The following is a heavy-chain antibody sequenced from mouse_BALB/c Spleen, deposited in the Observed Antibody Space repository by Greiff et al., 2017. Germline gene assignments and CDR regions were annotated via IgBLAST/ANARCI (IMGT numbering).Heavy chain of an antibody. D-gene: IGHD1-1*01. J-gene: IGHJ3*01. Sequence: DVKLVESGGGLVQPGGSLRLSCATSGFTFTDYYMSWVRQPPGKALEWLGFIRNKANGYTTEYSASVKGRFTISRDNSQSILYLQMNTLRAEDSATYYCARDDPYGSSYVAWFAYWGQGTLVTVSA. CDR2: IRNKANGYTT. CDR3: ARDDPYGSSYVAWFAY. CDR1: GFTFTDYY. V-gene: IGHV7-3*02.